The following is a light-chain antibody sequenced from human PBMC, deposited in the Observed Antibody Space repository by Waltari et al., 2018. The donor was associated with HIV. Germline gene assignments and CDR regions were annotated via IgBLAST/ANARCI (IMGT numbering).Light chain of an antibody. CDR3: QSDDSTLSAVI. Sequence: QSVLPQPPSVSGAPGQRVTTPCTGSTPNVGQGHVVHWYHHLLGTSPKLLINAFNSRPSWVPDRFSGAKSGTSAALAITGLQAEDEADYYCQSDDSTLSAVIFGGGTKLTVL. J-gene: IGLJ2*01. V-gene: IGLV1-40*01. CDR1: TPNVGQGHV. CDR2: AFN.